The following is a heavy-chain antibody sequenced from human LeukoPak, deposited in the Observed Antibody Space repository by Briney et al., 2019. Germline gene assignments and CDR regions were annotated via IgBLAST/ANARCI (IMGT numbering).Heavy chain of an antibody. V-gene: IGHV1-69*06. J-gene: IGHJ4*02. Sequence: SVKVSCKASGGTFSSYASSWVRQAPGQGLEWMGGIIPIFGTANYAQKFQGRVTITADKSTSTAYMELSSLRSEDTAVYYCAIRSRYSSSSFDYWGQGTLVTVSS. CDR2: IIPIFGTA. CDR1: GGTFSSYA. CDR3: AIRSRYSSSSFDY. D-gene: IGHD6-6*01.